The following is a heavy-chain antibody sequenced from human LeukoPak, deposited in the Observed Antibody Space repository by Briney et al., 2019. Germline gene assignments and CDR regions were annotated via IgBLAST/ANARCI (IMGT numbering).Heavy chain of an antibody. CDR1: GFTFSSYS. V-gene: IGHV3-21*01. D-gene: IGHD3-22*01. J-gene: IGHJ4*02. CDR2: ISSSSSSYI. CDR3: ARDPYYYDSSGYYGGWSYYFDY. Sequence: PGGSLRLSCAASGFTFSSYSMNWVRQAPGKGLEWVSSISSSSSSYIYYADSVKGRFTISRDNAKNSLYLQMNSLRAEDTAVYYCARDPYYYDSSGYYGGWSYYFDYWGQGTLVTVSS.